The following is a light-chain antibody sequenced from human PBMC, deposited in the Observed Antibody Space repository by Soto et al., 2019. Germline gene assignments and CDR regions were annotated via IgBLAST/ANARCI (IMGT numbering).Light chain of an antibody. Sequence: DIQMTQSPSSLSASVGDRVTITCRASQSLSSYLYWYQQKPGKAPKLLIYAASSLQSGVPSRFSGSGSGTDFTLTISSLQPEDFATYYCQQSYSTPPTFGQGTKVEIK. V-gene: IGKV1-39*01. CDR1: QSLSSY. CDR2: AAS. CDR3: QQSYSTPPT. J-gene: IGKJ1*01.